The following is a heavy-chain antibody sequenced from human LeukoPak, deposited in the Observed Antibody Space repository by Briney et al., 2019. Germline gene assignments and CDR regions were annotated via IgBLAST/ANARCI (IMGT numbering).Heavy chain of an antibody. V-gene: IGHV4-59*01. D-gene: IGHD5-18*01. CDR2: IFSGST. Sequence: SETLSLTCTVSGGSISSYYWSWIRQPPGKGLEWIGYIFSGSTDYNPSLNSRVTISVDTSKNQFSLQMSSVTAADTAVYSCARGFEYNYRYTFGYWGQGNLVTVSS. CDR1: GGSISSYY. J-gene: IGHJ4*02. CDR3: ARGFEYNYRYTFGY.